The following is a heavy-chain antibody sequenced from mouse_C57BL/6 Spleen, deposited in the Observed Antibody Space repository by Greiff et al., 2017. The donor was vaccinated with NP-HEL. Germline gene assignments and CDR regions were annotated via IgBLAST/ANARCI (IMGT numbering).Heavy chain of an antibody. CDR3: ARDGYYYFDY. D-gene: IGHD2-3*01. CDR2: IDPSDSET. V-gene: IGHV1-52*01. CDR1: GYTFTSYW. Sequence: QVQLKQPGAELVRPGSSVKLSCKTFGYTFTSYWMHWVKQRPIQGLEWIGNIDPSDSETHYNQKFKDKATLTVDKSSSTAYMQLSSLTSEDSAVYYCARDGYYYFDYWGQGTTLTVSS. J-gene: IGHJ2*01.